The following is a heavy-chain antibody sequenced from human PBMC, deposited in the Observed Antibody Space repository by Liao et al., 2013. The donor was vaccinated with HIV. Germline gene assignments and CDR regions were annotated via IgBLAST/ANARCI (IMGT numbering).Heavy chain of an antibody. Sequence: QVQLQESGPRLVKPSETLSLTCTVSGGSMRTNYWSWIRQSPGKGLEWIGYFYHSGSTKYNPSLKSRVTISVDTSKNQFSLRLSSVTAADTAVYYCARDAYFDWDNWFDPWGQGTLVTVSS. CDR3: ARDAYFDWDNWFDP. V-gene: IGHV4-59*12. D-gene: IGHD3-9*01. J-gene: IGHJ5*02. CDR2: FYHSGST. CDR1: GGSMRTNY.